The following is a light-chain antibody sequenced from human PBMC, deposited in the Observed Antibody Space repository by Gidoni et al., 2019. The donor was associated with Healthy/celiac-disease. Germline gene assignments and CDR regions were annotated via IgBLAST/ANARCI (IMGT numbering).Light chain of an antibody. Sequence: QSALTQPRSVSGSPGQSVTISCTGTSSDVVGYNYVSWYQQHPGTAPKLMIYDVSRRPSGVPGRFSGTKASNTASLTISGLQAEDEADYYCCSYAGSYTPVVFGGGTKLTVL. CDR3: CSYAGSYTPVV. CDR2: DVS. J-gene: IGLJ2*01. CDR1: SSDVVGYNY. V-gene: IGLV2-11*01.